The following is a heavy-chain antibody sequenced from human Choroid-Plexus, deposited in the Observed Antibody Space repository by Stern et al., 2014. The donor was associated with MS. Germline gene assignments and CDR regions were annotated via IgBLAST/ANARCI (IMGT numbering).Heavy chain of an antibody. Sequence: QVQLVQSGGGVVQPGRPLRLSCVASGFTFGSCAMYWVRQAPGKGLEWVAGVSYDGSNKYYADSVKGRFTISRDNSQNTLYMQMSSLRPEDTAVYYCAKDRQYLTYFFDHWGQGSLVTVSS. J-gene: IGHJ5*02. D-gene: IGHD2/OR15-2a*01. V-gene: IGHV3-30*18. CDR2: VSYDGSNK. CDR3: AKDRQYLTYFFDH. CDR1: GFTFGSCA.